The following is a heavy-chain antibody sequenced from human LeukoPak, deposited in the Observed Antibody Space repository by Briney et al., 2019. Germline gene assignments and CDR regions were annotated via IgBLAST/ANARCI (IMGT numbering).Heavy chain of an antibody. CDR3: ARSSAMVITPFDY. CDR1: GGTFISYA. CDR2: IIPIFGTA. D-gene: IGHD3-22*01. Sequence: SVKVSCKASGGTFISYAISWVRQAPGQGLEWMGGIIPIFGTANYAQKFQGRVTITADESTSTAYMELSSLRSEDTAVYYCARSSAMVITPFDYWGQGTLVTVSS. V-gene: IGHV1-69*13. J-gene: IGHJ4*02.